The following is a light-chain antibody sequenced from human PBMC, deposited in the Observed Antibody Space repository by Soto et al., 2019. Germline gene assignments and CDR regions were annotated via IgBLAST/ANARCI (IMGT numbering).Light chain of an antibody. V-gene: IGLV2-11*01. CDR3: CSYAGSYTHYV. Sequence: SPTQPRPVARAPWQAVTTSFTRNNREFGGYNYFSWYQQYPGKAPKVMIYAVTKRPSGVPDRISGSKSGNTASLTISGLQAEDEADYYCCSYAGSYTHYVFGTGTKVTVL. CDR2: AVT. CDR1: NREFGGYNY. J-gene: IGLJ1*01.